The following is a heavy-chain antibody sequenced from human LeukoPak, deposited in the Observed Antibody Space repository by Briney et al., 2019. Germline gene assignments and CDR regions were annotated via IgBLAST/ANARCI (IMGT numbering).Heavy chain of an antibody. CDR3: ASSGSGKDY. CDR1: GGSFSGYY. V-gene: IGHV4-34*01. J-gene: IGHJ4*02. CDR2: INHSGST. Sequence: SETLSLTCAVYGGSFSGYYWSWIRQPPGKGLEWIGEINHSGSTNYNPSLKSRVTISVDTSKNKFSLKLSSVTAADTAVYYCASSGSGKDYWGQGTLVTVSS. D-gene: IGHD3-10*01.